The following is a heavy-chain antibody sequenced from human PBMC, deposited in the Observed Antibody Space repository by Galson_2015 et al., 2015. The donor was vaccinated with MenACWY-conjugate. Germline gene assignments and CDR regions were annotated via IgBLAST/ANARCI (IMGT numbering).Heavy chain of an antibody. CDR1: GYTFPTYG. J-gene: IGHJ4*01. CDR2: ISAYNGNA. V-gene: IGHV1-18*01. CDR3: ARRGGGYSSSWYSHFDY. Sequence: SVKVSCKASGYTFPTYGISWVRQAPGQGLEWMGWISAYNGNANYAPKLQDRVTMTTDTSTTTVYMELRSLRPDDTAVYYCARRGGGYSSSWYSHFDYWGQEPWSPSPQ. D-gene: IGHD6-13*01.